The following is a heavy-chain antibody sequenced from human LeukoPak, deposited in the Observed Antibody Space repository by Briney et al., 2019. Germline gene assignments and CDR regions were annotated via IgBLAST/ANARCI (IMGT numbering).Heavy chain of an antibody. D-gene: IGHD3-10*01. CDR1: VGSFSGYY. J-gene: IGHJ6*03. CDR3: ARGYYGSGSHCCHMDV. V-gene: IGHV4-34*01. Sequence: SETLSLTCAVYVGSFSGYYWSWIRQPPGEGLESIWEINHSGSTNYNSSLKSRVTISVDTSKNQFSLKLSSVTAADTAVYYCARGYYGSGSHCCHMDVWGKGTTITVS. CDR2: INHSGST.